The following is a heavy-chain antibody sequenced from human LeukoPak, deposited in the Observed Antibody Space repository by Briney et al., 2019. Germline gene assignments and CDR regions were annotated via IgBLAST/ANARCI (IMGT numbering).Heavy chain of an antibody. J-gene: IGHJ4*02. D-gene: IGHD3-22*01. CDR3: AKVRLLDDSSGYYYWAFDY. V-gene: IGHV3-30*02. Sequence: GGSLRLSCAASGFSFISYGMHWVRQAPGKGLEWVAFIRYDGSNKYYADSVKGRFTISRDNSKNTLYLQMNSLRAEDTAVYYCAKVRLLDDSSGYYYWAFDYWGQGTLVTVSS. CDR1: GFSFISYG. CDR2: IRYDGSNK.